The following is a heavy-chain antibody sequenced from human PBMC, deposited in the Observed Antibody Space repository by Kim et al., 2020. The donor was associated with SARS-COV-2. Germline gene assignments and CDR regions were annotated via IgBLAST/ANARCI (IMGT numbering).Heavy chain of an antibody. V-gene: IGHV4-59*01. CDR2: IYYSGST. Sequence: SETLSLTCTVSGGSISGYYWSWIRQPPGKGLEWIGYIYYSGSTNYNPSLKSRVTISVDTSKNQFSLKLSSVTAADTAVYYCARAVTAVALEIWGLGTMVTVSS. CDR1: GGSISGYY. CDR3: ARAVTAVALEI. D-gene: IGHD1-1*01. J-gene: IGHJ3*02.